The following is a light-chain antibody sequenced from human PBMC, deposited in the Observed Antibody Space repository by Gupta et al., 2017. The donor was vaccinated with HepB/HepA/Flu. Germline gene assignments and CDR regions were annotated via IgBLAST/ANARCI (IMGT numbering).Light chain of an antibody. V-gene: IGKV1-5*03. J-gene: IGKJ1*01. CDR2: KAS. Sequence: DIQLTQSPSPLSASVGDRVTITCRASQSIGRWLAWYQHRPGKAPNLLIYKASILESGVPSRFSGSGSGTDFTLTISSLQTEDFATYYCQQYETFWTFGQGTRVDIK. CDR1: QSIGRW. CDR3: QQYETFWT.